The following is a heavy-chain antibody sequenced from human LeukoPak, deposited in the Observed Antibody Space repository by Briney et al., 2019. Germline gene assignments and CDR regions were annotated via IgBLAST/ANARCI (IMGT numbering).Heavy chain of an antibody. CDR2: ISAYNGNT. CDR1: GYTFTSYG. D-gene: IGHD3-10*01. CDR3: ARVEGFGELLSDY. V-gene: IGHV1-18*04. Sequence: ASVKVSCKASGYTFTSYGISWVRQAPGQGLEWMGWISAYNGNTNYAQKLQGRVTMTTDTSTSTDYMELRSLRSDDTAVYYCARVEGFGELLSDYWGQGTLVTVSS. J-gene: IGHJ4*02.